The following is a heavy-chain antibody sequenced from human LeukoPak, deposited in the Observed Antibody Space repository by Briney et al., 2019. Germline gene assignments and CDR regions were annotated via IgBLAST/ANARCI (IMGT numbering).Heavy chain of an antibody. Sequence: GPSVKVSCKASGYTFTSYDINWVRQATGQGLEWMGWMNPNSGNTGYAQKFQGRVTITRNTSISTAYMELSSLRSEDTAVYYCARESNYYDSSGYIGSTHFDYWGQGTMVTVSS. CDR3: ARESNYYDSSGYIGSTHFDY. V-gene: IGHV1-8*03. CDR1: GYTFTSYD. CDR2: MNPNSGNT. J-gene: IGHJ4*02. D-gene: IGHD3-22*01.